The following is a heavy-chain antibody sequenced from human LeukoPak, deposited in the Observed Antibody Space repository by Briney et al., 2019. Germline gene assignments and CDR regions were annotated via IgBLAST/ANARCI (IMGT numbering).Heavy chain of an antibody. V-gene: IGHV1-18*01. D-gene: IGHD3-10*01. CDR2: ISGYNGNT. CDR3: ARGVPFGSGSPSFDY. Sequence: ASVKVSCKAAGYTFTSYGISWVRQAPGQGLEWMGWISGYNGNTNYAQKVQGRVTMTRDTSTSTAYMELRSLRSDDTAVYYCARGVPFGSGSPSFDYWGQGTLVTVSS. CDR1: GYTFTSYG. J-gene: IGHJ4*02.